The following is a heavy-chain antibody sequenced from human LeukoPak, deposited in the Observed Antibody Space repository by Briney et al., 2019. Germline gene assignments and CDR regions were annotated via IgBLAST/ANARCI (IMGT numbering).Heavy chain of an antibody. CDR1: GYTLTELS. CDR3: ATAYYASGGYYYYGMDV. V-gene: IGHV1-24*01. D-gene: IGHD3-10*01. J-gene: IGHJ6*02. Sequence: GASVTVSCKVSGYTLTELSMHWVRQAPGKGLEWMGGSDPEDGETIYAQKFQGRVTMTEDTSTDTAYMGLSSLRSEDTAVYYCATAYYASGGYYYYGMDVWGQGTTVTVSS. CDR2: SDPEDGET.